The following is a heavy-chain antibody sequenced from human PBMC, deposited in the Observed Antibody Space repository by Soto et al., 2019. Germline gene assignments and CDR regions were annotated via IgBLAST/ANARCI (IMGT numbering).Heavy chain of an antibody. D-gene: IGHD2-21*02. CDR1: GESISSSSYY. J-gene: IGHJ4*02. CDR2: IYYSGRT. CDR3: ARQRTTVVTQAYFDH. V-gene: IGHV4-39*01. Sequence: SETLSLTCIVSGESISSSSYYWGWIRQPPGKGLEWIGSIYYSGRTYYNPSFKSRVTISIDTSKNQFSPKLSSVTATDTAVYYCARQRTTVVTQAYFDHWGQGALVTVSS.